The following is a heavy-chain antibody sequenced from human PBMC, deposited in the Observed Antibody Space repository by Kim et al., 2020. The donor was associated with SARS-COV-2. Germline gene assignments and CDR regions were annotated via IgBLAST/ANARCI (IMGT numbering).Heavy chain of an antibody. V-gene: IGHV4-59*01. J-gene: IGHJ5*02. D-gene: IGHD3-10*01. Sequence: SETLSLTCTVSGGSISSYYWSWIRQPPGKGLEWIGYIYYSGSTNYNPSLKSRVTISVDTSKNQFSLKLSTVTAAGTAEYYCVRTMQHFSMVRGVWRFDPWGQGTLVTVSS. CDR3: VRTMQHFSMVRGVWRFDP. CDR2: IYYSGST. CDR1: GGSISSYY.